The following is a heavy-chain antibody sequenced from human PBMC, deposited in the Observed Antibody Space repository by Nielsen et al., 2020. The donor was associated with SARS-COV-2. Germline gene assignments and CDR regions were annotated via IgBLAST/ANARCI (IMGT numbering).Heavy chain of an antibody. J-gene: IGHJ3*02. V-gene: IGHV4-59*06. D-gene: IGHD3-3*01. Sequence: SETLSLTCTVSGGSINSYYWSWIRQPPGKGLEWIGYIYYSGSTYYNPSLKSRVTISVDTSKNQFSLKLSSVTAADTAVYYCARAGRITIFGVVDAFDIWGQGTMVTVSS. CDR3: ARAGRITIFGVVDAFDI. CDR1: GGSINSYY. CDR2: IYYSGST.